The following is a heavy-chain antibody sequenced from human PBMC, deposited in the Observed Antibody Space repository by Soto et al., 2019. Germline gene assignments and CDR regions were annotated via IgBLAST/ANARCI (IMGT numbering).Heavy chain of an antibody. CDR1: GYTFTGYY. CDR2: INPNSGGT. V-gene: IGHV1-2*04. CDR3: AIANKPMVRGVITHYYYGMDV. Sequence: GASVKVSCKASGYTFTGYYMHWVRQAPGQGLEWMGWINPNSGGTNYAQKFQGWVTMTRDTSISTAYMELSRLRSDDTAVYYCAIANKPMVRGVITHYYYGMDVWGQGTTVTVSS. J-gene: IGHJ6*02. D-gene: IGHD3-10*01.